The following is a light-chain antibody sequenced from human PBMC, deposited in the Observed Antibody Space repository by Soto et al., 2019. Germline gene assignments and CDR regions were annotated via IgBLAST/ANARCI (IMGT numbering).Light chain of an antibody. CDR3: SSYTSSTTDA. V-gene: IGLV2-14*01. CDR1: SSDVGRYNF. J-gene: IGLJ1*01. Sequence: QSALTQPASVSGSPGQSITISCTGTSSDVGRYNFVSWYQQHPGKAPKLMIYDVSNRPSGVSNRFSGSKSDNTASLTISGLQAEDETDYYCSSYTSSTTDAFGTGTKVPV. CDR2: DVS.